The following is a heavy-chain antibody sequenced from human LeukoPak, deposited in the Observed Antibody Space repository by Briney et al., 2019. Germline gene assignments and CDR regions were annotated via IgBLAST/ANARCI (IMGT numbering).Heavy chain of an antibody. V-gene: IGHV4-31*03. J-gene: IGHJ4*02. D-gene: IGHD2-2*02. Sequence: SETLSLTCTVSGGSISSGGYYWSWIRQHPGKGLEWIGYIYYSGSTYYNPSLKSRVTISVDTSKNQISLKLSSVTAADTAVYYCARARVPAAIWGVYFDYWGQGTLVTVSS. CDR2: IYYSGST. CDR3: ARARVPAAIWGVYFDY. CDR1: GGSISSGGYY.